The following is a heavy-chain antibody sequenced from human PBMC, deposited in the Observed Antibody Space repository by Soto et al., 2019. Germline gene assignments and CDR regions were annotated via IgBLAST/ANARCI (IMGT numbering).Heavy chain of an antibody. Sequence: GLECIGYIYYSGSTYYNPSLKSRVTISVDTSKNQFSLKLSSVTAADTAVYYCARGGYNWNDVTDYWGQGTLVTVSS. CDR2: IYYSGST. J-gene: IGHJ4*02. CDR3: ARGGYNWNDVTDY. D-gene: IGHD1-20*01. V-gene: IGHV4-30-4*07.